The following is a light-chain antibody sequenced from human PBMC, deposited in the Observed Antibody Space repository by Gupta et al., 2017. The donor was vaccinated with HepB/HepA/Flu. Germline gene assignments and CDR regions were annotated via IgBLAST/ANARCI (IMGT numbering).Light chain of an antibody. CDR2: EIT. CDR3: CSYTGRGTLV. V-gene: IGLV2-23*02. J-gene: IGLJ3*02. CDR1: SGDVGSYNF. Sequence: QPPLTHPASVSGVPRQSITISCTGTSGDVGSYNFASWYRQYAGKAPKFMIYEITKRPSGVSNRFSGSKSGNTASLTISGLQAEDESNYYCCSYTGRGTLVFGGGTKLTVL.